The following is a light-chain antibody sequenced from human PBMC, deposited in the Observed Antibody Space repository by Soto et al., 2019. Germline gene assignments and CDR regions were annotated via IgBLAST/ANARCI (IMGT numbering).Light chain of an antibody. CDR3: QQYNNWPRTT. V-gene: IGKV3-15*01. J-gene: IGKJ1*01. Sequence: EIVMPQSPATLSVSPGESATLSCRASQSVGSNLAWYQQKPGQAPRLLIHGATTRATGIPARFSGSGSGTEFTLTISSLQSEDFAVYYCQQYNNWPRTTFGQGTKVDIK. CDR1: QSVGSN. CDR2: GAT.